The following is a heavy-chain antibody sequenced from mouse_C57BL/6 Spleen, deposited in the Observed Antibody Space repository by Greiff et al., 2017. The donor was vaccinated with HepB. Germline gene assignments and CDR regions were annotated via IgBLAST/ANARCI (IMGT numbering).Heavy chain of an antibody. CDR1: GFTFSSYA. Sequence: EVKLMESGGGLVKPGGSLKLSCAASGFTFSSYAMSWVRQTPEKRLEWVATISDGGSYTYYPDNVKGRFTISRDNAKNNLYLQMSHLKSEDTAMYYCARGGYYMAMDYWGQGTSVTVSS. V-gene: IGHV5-4*03. CDR3: ARGGYYMAMDY. CDR2: ISDGGSYT. D-gene: IGHD2-12*01. J-gene: IGHJ4*01.